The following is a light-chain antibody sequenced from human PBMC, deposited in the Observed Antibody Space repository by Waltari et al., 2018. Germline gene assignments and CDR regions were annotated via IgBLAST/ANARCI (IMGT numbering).Light chain of an antibody. V-gene: IGLV1-44*01. J-gene: IGLJ3*02. Sequence: QSVLAQPPSASGTPGQGVTISCYGRGSNIGINSVNWYQQLPGTAPKLLIFFHHQRPSGVPDRFSGSKSGTSASLAISGLQSEDEADYYCATWDDSLNGVVFGGGTKVTVL. CDR3: ATWDDSLNGVV. CDR1: GSNIGINS. CDR2: FHH.